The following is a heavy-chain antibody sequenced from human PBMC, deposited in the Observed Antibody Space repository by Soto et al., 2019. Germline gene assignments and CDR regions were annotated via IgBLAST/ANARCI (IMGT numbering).Heavy chain of an antibody. CDR3: ARTPYGSGSYRYYNGMDV. D-gene: IGHD3-10*01. CDR2: ISSSSSAI. J-gene: IGHJ6*02. CDR1: GFTFSNYY. Sequence: GGSLRLSCAASGFTFSNYYMNWVRQAPGKGLEWVSYISSSSSAIYYADSVKGRFTISRDNAENSLYLQMNSLRDEDTAVYYCARTPYGSGSYRYYNGMDVWGQGTTVTVSS. V-gene: IGHV3-48*02.